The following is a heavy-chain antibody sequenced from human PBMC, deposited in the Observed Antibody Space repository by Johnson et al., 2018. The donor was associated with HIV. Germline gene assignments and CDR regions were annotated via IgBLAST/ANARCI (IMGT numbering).Heavy chain of an antibody. CDR2: LYSGGST. J-gene: IGHJ3*02. Sequence: VESGGGLVQPGGSLRLSCAASGFTVSSNYMNWVRQAPGKGLEWVSVLYSGGSTYYADFVKDRFIISRDNSKNTLYLQMNSLRAEDTAVYYCARDYHYVWGSSYGFDIWGQGTMVIVSS. CDR3: ARDYHYVWGSSYGFDI. CDR1: GFTVSSNY. V-gene: IGHV3-66*01. D-gene: IGHD3-16*01.